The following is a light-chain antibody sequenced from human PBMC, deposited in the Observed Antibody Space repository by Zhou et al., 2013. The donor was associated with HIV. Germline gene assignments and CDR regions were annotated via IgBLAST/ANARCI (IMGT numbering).Light chain of an antibody. CDR3: QQYNTYTFT. J-gene: IGKJ3*01. CDR1: QSINNW. Sequence: DIQMTQSPSTLSASVGDRVTITCRASQSINNWLAWYQQKPGKAPKVLIYKASILESGVPSRFSGSGSGTEFTLTINSLQPDDFATYYCQQYNTYTFTFGPGTKVDIK. V-gene: IGKV1-5*03. CDR2: KAS.